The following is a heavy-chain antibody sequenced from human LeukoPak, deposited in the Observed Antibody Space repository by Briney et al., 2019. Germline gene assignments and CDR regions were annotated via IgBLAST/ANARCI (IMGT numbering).Heavy chain of an antibody. CDR1: GFTFDDYA. CDR2: ISWNSGSI. D-gene: IGHD5-12*01. V-gene: IGHV3-9*01. Sequence: GGSLRLSCAASGFTFDDYAMHWVRQAPGKGLEWVSGISWNSGSIGYADSVKGRFTISRDNSRNSLYLQMNSLRAEDTAVYYCARSPGGYSGPFAYWGQGTLVTVSS. J-gene: IGHJ4*02. CDR3: ARSPGGYSGPFAY.